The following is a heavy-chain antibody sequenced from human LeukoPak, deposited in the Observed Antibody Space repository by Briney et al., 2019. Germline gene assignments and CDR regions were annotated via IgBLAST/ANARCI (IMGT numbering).Heavy chain of an antibody. CDR2: IYYSGST. CDR3: ARLAWYYGMDV. V-gene: IGHV4-39*01. Sequence: SETLSLTCAASGGSISSSNWWSWVRQPPGKGLEWIGSIYYSGSTYYNPSLKSRVTISVDTSKNQFSLKLSSVTAADTAVYYCARLAWYYGMDVWGQGTTVTVSS. CDR1: GGSISSSNW. J-gene: IGHJ6*02.